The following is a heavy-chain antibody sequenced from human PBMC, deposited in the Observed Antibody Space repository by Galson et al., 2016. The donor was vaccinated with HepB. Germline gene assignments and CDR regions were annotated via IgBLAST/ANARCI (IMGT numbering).Heavy chain of an antibody. CDR1: GFTFSSYS. V-gene: IGHV3-21*01. CDR2: ISSSSNYI. CDR3: VRERYDGGGYGDF. J-gene: IGHJ4*02. Sequence: SLRLSCAASGFTFSSYSMNWVRQAPGKGLEWVSSISSSSNYIYYADSMKGRFTISRDNAKNSMYLQMNSLRAEDTAVYYCVRERYDGGGYGDFWGQGTLVTVSS. D-gene: IGHD3-22*01.